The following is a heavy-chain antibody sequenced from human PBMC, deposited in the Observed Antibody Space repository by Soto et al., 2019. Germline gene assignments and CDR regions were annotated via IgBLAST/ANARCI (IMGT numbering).Heavy chain of an antibody. Sequence: GESLKISCKGSGYSFTSYWIGWVRQMPGKGLEWMAIIYPGDSDTRYSPSFQGQVTISADKSISTAYLQWSSLKASDTAMYYCARQACYGSGIGWFDPWGQGTLVTVSS. CDR3: ARQACYGSGIGWFDP. V-gene: IGHV5-51*01. CDR2: IYPGDSDT. J-gene: IGHJ5*02. CDR1: GYSFTSYW. D-gene: IGHD3-10*01.